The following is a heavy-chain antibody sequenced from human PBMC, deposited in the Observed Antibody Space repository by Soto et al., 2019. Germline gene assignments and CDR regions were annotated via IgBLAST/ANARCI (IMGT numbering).Heavy chain of an antibody. J-gene: IGHJ4*02. CDR2: SRHDGINK. CDR1: GFTFTNYG. CDR3: ARDLSGPLDY. Sequence: QVQLVESGGGVVQPGRSLRLSCEASGFTFTNYGTHWVRQAPGKGLEWVAVSRHDGINKYYADSVKGRFTISRDNSKSTLYLQMDSLRAEDTAVYYCARDLSGPLDYWGQGTLVTVSS. V-gene: IGHV3-33*01.